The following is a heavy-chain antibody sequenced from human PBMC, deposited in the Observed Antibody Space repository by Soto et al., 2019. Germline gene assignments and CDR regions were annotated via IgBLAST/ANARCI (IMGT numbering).Heavy chain of an antibody. CDR2: ISAYNGNT. D-gene: IGHD6-13*01. Sequence: QVQLVQSGAEVKKHGASVKVSCKASGYTFTSYGISWVRQAPGQGLEWMGWISAYNGNTNYAQKLQGRVTMTTDTSTSTAYMELRSLRSDDTAVYYCARDRLLWVAAAGTTDYWGQGTLVTVSS. J-gene: IGHJ4*02. CDR1: GYTFTSYG. CDR3: ARDRLLWVAAAGTTDY. V-gene: IGHV1-18*01.